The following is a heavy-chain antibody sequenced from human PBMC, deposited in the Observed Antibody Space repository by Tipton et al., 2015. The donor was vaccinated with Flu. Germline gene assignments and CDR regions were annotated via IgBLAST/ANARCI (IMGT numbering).Heavy chain of an antibody. Sequence: SLRLSCAASGFTFSSYWMSWVRQAPGKGLEWVANIKQDGSVKYYVDSVKGRFTISRDNAKNTLFLQMNSVRVEDTAVYYCAREIGEHYFDYWGQGTLVTVAS. V-gene: IGHV3-7*01. D-gene: IGHD3-16*01. CDR2: IKQDGSVK. J-gene: IGHJ4*02. CDR3: AREIGEHYFDY. CDR1: GFTFSSYW.